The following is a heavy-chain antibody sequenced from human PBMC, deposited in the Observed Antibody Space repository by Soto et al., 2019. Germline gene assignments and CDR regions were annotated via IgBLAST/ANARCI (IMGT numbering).Heavy chain of an antibody. D-gene: IGHD2-2*01. V-gene: IGHV5-10-1*01. CDR2: IDPSDSYT. CDR3: ARHLTADIVVVPAATYGMEV. J-gene: IGHJ6*02. CDR1: GYSFTSYW. Sequence: PGESMKISCKGSGYSFTSYWISWVRQMPGKGLEWMGRIDPSDSYTNYSPSFQGHVTISADKSISTAYLQWSSLKASDTAMYYCARHLTADIVVVPAATYGMEVWGQGTTVTGS.